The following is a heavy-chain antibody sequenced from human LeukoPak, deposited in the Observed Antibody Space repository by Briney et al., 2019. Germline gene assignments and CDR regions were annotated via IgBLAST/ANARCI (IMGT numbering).Heavy chain of an antibody. CDR1: GFTFDDFS. Sequence: GGSLRLSCAASGFTFDDFSMHWVRQAPGKGLEWVAVISYDGSNKYYADSVKGRFTISRDNSKNTLYLQMNSLRAEDTAVYYCAKDHFGSGYDSADFDYWGREPWSPSPQ. CDR2: ISYDGSNK. D-gene: IGHD5-12*01. V-gene: IGHV3-30*18. J-gene: IGHJ4*02. CDR3: AKDHFGSGYDSADFDY.